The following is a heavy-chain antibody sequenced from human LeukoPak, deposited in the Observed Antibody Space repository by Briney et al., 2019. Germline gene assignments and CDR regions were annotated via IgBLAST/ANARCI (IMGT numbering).Heavy chain of an antibody. CDR1: GYTFTGYY. J-gene: IGHJ4*02. Sequence: ASVKVSCKASGYTFTGYYMHWVRQAPGHGLEWMGWINPNSGGTNYEQKFQGRVTMTRDTSISTVYMELSRLRSDDTAVYYCARDLYDYVWGNYRSSSLDYWGQGALVTVSS. CDR2: INPNSGGT. V-gene: IGHV1-2*02. CDR3: ARDLYDYVWGNYRSSSLDY. D-gene: IGHD3-16*02.